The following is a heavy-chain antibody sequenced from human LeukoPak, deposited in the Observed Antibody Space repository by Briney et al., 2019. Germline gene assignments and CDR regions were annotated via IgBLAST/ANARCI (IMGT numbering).Heavy chain of an antibody. V-gene: IGHV4-59*12. CDR2: ISNSGST. CDR1: GGSITSSY. CDR3: ARETEYYDSSGYSWNAFDI. Sequence: TSETLSLTCTVSGGSITSSYWSWVRQPPGKGLEYIGYISNSGSTNYNPSLKSRVTMSVDTSKNQFSLKLSSVTAADTAVYYCARETEYYDSSGYSWNAFDIWGQGTMVTVSS. D-gene: IGHD3-22*01. J-gene: IGHJ3*02.